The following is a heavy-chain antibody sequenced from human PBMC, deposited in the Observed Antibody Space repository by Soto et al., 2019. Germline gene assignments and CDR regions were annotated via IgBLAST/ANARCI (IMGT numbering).Heavy chain of an antibody. J-gene: IGHJ4*01. CDR3: ARTVEYDSIPYYYADF. CDR2: ISGYNGNT. Sequence: GASVKVSCKASGYTFNTYAITWVRQAPGQGLEWMGWISGYNGNTNYAQTLQGRGTMTTDTSTSTAYLELRSLGSDDTAVYYCARTVEYDSIPYYYADFWGQGTLVTAPQ. CDR1: GYTFNTYA. V-gene: IGHV1-18*01. D-gene: IGHD2-21*01.